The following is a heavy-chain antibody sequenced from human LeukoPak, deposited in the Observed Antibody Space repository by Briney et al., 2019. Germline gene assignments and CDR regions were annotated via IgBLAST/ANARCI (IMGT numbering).Heavy chain of an antibody. J-gene: IGHJ4*02. D-gene: IGHD2-8*02. CDR2: ISVSGGST. CDR1: GFTFRSYA. V-gene: IGHV3-23*01. CDR3: ARDLVGPKYYFDY. Sequence: GGSLRLSCAASGFTFRSYAMSWVRQAPGKGLEWVSGISVSGGSTYYADSVKGRFTISRDNSKNTLYLQMNSLRADDTAVYYCARDLVGPKYYFDYWGQGTLVTVSS.